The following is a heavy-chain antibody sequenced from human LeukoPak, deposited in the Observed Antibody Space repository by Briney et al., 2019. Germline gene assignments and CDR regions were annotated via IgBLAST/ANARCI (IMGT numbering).Heavy chain of an antibody. V-gene: IGHV1-2*02. Sequence: ASVKVSCKASGYTFTGYYMHWVRQAPGQGLEWMGWINPNRGGTNYAQKFQGRVTMTRDTSISTAYMELSRLRSDDTAVYYCARERTPGSGYGVDYWGQGTVVTVSS. CDR3: ARERTPGSGYGVDY. D-gene: IGHD6-25*01. CDR1: GYTFTGYY. CDR2: INPNRGGT. J-gene: IGHJ4*02.